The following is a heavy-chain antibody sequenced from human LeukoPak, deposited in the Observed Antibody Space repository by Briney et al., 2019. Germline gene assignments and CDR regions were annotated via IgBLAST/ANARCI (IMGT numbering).Heavy chain of an antibody. Sequence: GRSLRLSCAASGFTFSSYGMHWVRQAPGKGLEWVAVIWYDGSNKYYADSVKGRFTISRDNSKNTLYLQMNSLRAEDTAVYYCARATSGGISFDYWGQGTLVTVSS. CDR1: GFTFSSYG. CDR3: ARATSGGISFDY. V-gene: IGHV3-33*01. J-gene: IGHJ4*02. CDR2: IWYDGSNK. D-gene: IGHD1-26*01.